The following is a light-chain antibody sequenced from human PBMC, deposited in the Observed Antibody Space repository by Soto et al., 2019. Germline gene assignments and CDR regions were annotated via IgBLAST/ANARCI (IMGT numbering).Light chain of an antibody. J-gene: IGLJ3*02. V-gene: IGLV2-23*01. Sequence: QSALTQPASVSGSPGQSITISCTGTTSDVGSHNLVSWFQQHPGKAPKVLIYEGTKRPSGVSSRFSGSKSGHTASLTISGLQAEDKADYYCCSYVGSSTVFGGGTKLTVL. CDR3: CSYVGSSTV. CDR2: EGT. CDR1: TSDVGSHNL.